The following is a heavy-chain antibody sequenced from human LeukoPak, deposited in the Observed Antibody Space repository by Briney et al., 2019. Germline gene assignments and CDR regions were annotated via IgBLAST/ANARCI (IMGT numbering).Heavy chain of an antibody. CDR1: GYTFTSYG. CDR3: AKTLGYCSSTSCYPMDY. CDR2: ISAYNGNT. D-gene: IGHD2-2*01. V-gene: IGHV1-18*01. Sequence: ASVKVSCKASGYTFTSYGISWVRQAPGQGLEWMGWISAYNGNTNYAQKLQGRVTMTTDTPTSTAYMELRSLRSDDTAVYYCAKTLGYCSSTSCYPMDYWGQGTLVTVSS. J-gene: IGHJ4*02.